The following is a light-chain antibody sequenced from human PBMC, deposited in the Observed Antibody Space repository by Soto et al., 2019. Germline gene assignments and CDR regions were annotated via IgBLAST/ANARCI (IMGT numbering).Light chain of an antibody. CDR2: ATS. V-gene: IGKV3-15*01. Sequence: EIVMTQSPATLSVSPGERATLSCRASQSVITDLAWYQQKPGQPPMLLIYATSTRAAGIPARFSGSGSGTEFTLTISSLQSEDFGVYYWQQYNNWPPLYTFGQGTKLEMK. J-gene: IGKJ2*01. CDR3: QQYNNWPPLYT. CDR1: QSVITD.